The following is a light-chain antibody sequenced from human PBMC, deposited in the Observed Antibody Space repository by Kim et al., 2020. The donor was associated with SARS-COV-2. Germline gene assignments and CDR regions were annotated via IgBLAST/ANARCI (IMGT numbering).Light chain of an antibody. CDR3: QQYNNWPQT. J-gene: IGKJ1*01. CDR2: CAS. V-gene: IGKV3-15*01. Sequence: VAPGDSAALSCGACLSVSSHFAWYQQNPGQAPRLLIYCASTRATGIPARFSGSGSGTEFTLTISSLQSEDFAVYYCQQYNNWPQTFGQGTKVDIK. CDR1: LSVSSH.